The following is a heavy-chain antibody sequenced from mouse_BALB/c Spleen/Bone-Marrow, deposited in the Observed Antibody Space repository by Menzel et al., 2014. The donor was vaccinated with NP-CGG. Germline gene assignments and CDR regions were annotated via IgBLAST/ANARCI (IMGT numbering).Heavy chain of an antibody. V-gene: IGHV1-7*01. CDR3: AGGRFAY. J-gene: IGHJ3*01. Sequence: QVQLKQSGAELAKPGASVKMSCKASGYTFTSYWMHWVKQRPGQGLEWIGYINPSTGYTEYNQKFKDKATLTADKSSSTAYMQLSSLTSEDSAVYFCAGGRFAYWGQGTLVTVSA. CDR2: INPSTGYT. CDR1: GYTFTSYW.